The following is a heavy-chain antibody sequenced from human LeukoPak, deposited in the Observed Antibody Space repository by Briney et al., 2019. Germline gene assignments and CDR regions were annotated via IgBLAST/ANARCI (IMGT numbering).Heavy chain of an antibody. D-gene: IGHD6-13*01. CDR3: ARAKKTGYSSSWFDY. Sequence: SETLSLTCAVYGGSFSGYYWSWIRQPPEKGLEWIGEINHSGSTNYNPSLKSRVTISVDASKNQFSLKLSSVTAADTAVYYCARAKKTGYSSSWFDYWGQGTLVTVSS. V-gene: IGHV4-34*01. J-gene: IGHJ4*02. CDR1: GGSFSGYY. CDR2: INHSGST.